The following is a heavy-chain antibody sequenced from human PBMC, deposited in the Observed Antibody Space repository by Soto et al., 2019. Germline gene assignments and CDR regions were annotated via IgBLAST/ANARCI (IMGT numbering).Heavy chain of an antibody. V-gene: IGHV4-4*02. CDR2: THHSGTT. D-gene: IGHD3-10*01. Sequence: QVQLQESGPGLVKPSGTLSLTCAVSGGSISSSNWWSWVRQPPGKGLEWIGETHHSGTTNYNPSLERRXXIXVXXPKTPFALKLSPVTAADTAVYYCAREGSGSSSFDYWGQGTLVTVSS. J-gene: IGHJ4*02. CDR1: GGSISSSNW. CDR3: AREGSGSSSFDY.